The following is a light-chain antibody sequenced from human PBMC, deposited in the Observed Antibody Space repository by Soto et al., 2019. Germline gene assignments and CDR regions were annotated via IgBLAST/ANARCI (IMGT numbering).Light chain of an antibody. V-gene: IGKV3-15*01. CDR2: GAS. J-gene: IGKJ1*01. CDR3: QQYNNWPQT. Sequence: EILMTQYPATLSVSPGERSTLSCMASQSVSSNLAWYQQKPGQSPRLLIYGASTRATGIPARFSGSGSGTEFTLTISSLQSEDFAVYYCQQYNNWPQTFGQGTKVEIK. CDR1: QSVSSN.